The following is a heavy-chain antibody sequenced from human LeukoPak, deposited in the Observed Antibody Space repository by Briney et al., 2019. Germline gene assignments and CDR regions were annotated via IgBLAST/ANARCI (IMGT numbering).Heavy chain of an antibody. CDR2: INAGNGNT. V-gene: IGHV1-3*01. J-gene: IGHJ4*02. CDR3: ASHHGGYSGYELLDY. D-gene: IGHD5-12*01. CDR1: GYTFTSYA. Sequence: ASVKVSCKASGYTFTSYAMHWVRQAPGQRLEWMGWINAGNGNTKYSQKFQGRVTITRDTSASTAYMELSSLRFEDTAVYYCASHHGGYSGYELLDYWGQGTLVTVSS.